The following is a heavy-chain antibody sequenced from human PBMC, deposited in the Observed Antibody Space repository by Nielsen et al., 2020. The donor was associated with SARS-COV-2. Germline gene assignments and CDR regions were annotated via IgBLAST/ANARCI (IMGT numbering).Heavy chain of an antibody. CDR2: IKSKTDGGTT. V-gene: IGHV3-15*01. D-gene: IGHD6-13*01. CDR3: TTDRVSSSWNYYYYGMDV. Sequence: VRQAPGKGLEWVGRIKSKTDGGTTDYAAPVKGRFTISRDDSKNTLYPQMNSLKTEDTAVYYCTTDRVSSSWNYYYYGMDVWGQGTTVTVSS. J-gene: IGHJ6*02.